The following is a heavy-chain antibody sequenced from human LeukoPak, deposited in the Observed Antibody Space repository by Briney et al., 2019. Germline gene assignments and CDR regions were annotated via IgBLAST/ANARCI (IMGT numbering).Heavy chain of an antibody. CDR3: AKPGLFGEPPYYFDY. CDR2: ISGSGGST. CDR1: GFTFSSYA. V-gene: IGHV3-23*01. Sequence: GSLRLSCAASGFTFSSYAMSWVRQAPGKGLEWVSAISGSGGSTYYADSVEGRFTISRDNSKNTLYLQMNSLRAEDTAVYYCAKPGLFGEPPYYFDYWGQGTLVTVSS. D-gene: IGHD3-10*01. J-gene: IGHJ4*02.